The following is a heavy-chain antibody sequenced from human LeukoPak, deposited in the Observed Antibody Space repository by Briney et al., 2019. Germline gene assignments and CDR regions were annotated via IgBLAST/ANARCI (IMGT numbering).Heavy chain of an antibody. Sequence: GGSLRLSCTASGFTFGDYVMSWVRQAPGKGLEWVGFIRSKAYGGTTKNAASVKGRFTISRDDSRSIAYLQMNSQKTEDTAVYYCTRRYNYDSSGYYYVRDAFDIWGQGTMVTVSS. V-gene: IGHV3-49*04. CDR3: TRRYNYDSSGYYYVRDAFDI. CDR1: GFTFGDYV. D-gene: IGHD3-22*01. J-gene: IGHJ3*02. CDR2: IRSKAYGGTT.